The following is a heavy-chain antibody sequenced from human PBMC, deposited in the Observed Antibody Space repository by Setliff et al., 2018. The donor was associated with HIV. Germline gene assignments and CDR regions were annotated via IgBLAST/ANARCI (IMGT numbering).Heavy chain of an antibody. J-gene: IGHJ3*02. Sequence: PGGSLRLSCAASGLTFSRYAMTWVRQAPGRGLEWVSGLTGNGRSTYYADAVRGRFTISRDNSKNTLYLQMNSLTDEDTAVYYCAKGFAFGVDGFDIWGQGTMVTVSS. CDR3: AKGFAFGVDGFDI. CDR2: LTGNGRST. CDR1: GLTFSRYA. V-gene: IGHV3-23*01. D-gene: IGHD3-10*01.